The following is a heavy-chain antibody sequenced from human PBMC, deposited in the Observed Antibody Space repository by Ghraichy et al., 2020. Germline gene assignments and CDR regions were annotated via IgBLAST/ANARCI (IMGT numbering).Heavy chain of an antibody. CDR2: ISSRSSTI. J-gene: IGHJ1*01. CDR1: GFAFSDYH. V-gene: IGHV3-11*01. D-gene: IGHD3-3*01. CDR3: ARGTLFGVRTLFNH. Sequence: AGSLRLSCAASGFAFSDYHMGWIRQAPGKGLEWISYISSRSSTIKYVESAKGRFTISRDNVKNSLYLEMNNLRLEDTAVYYCARGTLFGVRTLFNHWGQGTLVTVSS.